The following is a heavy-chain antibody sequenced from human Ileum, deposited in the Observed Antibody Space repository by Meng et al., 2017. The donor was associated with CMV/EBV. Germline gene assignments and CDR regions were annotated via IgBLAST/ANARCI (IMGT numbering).Heavy chain of an antibody. CDR2: IYYSGST. D-gene: IGHD6-19*01. V-gene: IGHV4-30-4*01. J-gene: IGHJ4*02. Sequence: QVQVQESGPGLVKPSQTLSLTCTVSGDSLSTGDYYGSWIRQPPGKGPEWIGYIYYSGSTLYNPSLKTPVTISLDKSKNQFSLRLRSVTAADTAVYFCAREGGGWYFDSWGQGTLVTVSS. CDR1: GDSLSTGDYY. CDR3: AREGGGWYFDS.